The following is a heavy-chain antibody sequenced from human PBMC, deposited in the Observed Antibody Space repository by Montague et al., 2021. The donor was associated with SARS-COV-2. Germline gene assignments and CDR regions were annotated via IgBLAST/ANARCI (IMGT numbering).Heavy chain of an antibody. V-gene: IGHV4-4*02. CDR1: GGSISDNNW. CDR2: ISLGGHT. D-gene: IGHD1-26*01. CDR3: ARDIWEPEVRSRGWFDP. Sequence: SETLSLTCGVSGGSISDNNWWSWVRQPPETGLEWIGEISLGGHTDYNPSLKSRVTISLDKSKNQFSLTLTSVTAADTAVYYCARDIWEPEVRSRGWFDPWGQGILVTVSS. J-gene: IGHJ5*02.